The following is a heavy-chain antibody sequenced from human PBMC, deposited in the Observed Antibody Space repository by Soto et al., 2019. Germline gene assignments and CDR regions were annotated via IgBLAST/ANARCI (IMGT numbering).Heavy chain of an antibody. V-gene: IGHV3-30*18. CDR2: ISYDGSNK. D-gene: IGHD3-9*01. CDR3: VKALAGDILTGY. CDR1: GFTFSSYG. Sequence: QVQLVESGGGVVQPGRSLRLSCAASGFTFSSYGMHWVRQAPGKGLEWVAVISYDGSNKYYADSVKGRFTISRDNSKNTLYLQMNSLRAEDTAVYYCVKALAGDILTGYWGQGTLVTVSS. J-gene: IGHJ4*02.